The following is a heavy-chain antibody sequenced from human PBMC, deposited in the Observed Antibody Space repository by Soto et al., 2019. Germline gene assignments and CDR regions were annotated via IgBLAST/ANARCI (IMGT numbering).Heavy chain of an antibody. CDR1: GFTFSSYG. V-gene: IGHV3-30*18. Sequence: GGSLRLSCAASGFTFSSYGMHWVRQAPGKGLEWVAVISYDGSNKYYADSVKGRFTISRDNSKNTLYLQMNSLRAEDTAVYYCAKDSKMTTVTTHQFDYWGQGTLVTVSS. J-gene: IGHJ4*02. D-gene: IGHD4-4*01. CDR2: ISYDGSNK. CDR3: AKDSKMTTVTTHQFDY.